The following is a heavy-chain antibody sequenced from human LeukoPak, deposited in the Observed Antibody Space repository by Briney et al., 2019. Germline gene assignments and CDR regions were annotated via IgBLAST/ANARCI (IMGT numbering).Heavy chain of an antibody. CDR2: ISTDSGGT. D-gene: IGHD3-3*01. Sequence: ASVKVSCKASGYTVSGYYMQWVRQAPGQGLEWMGWISTDSGGTGYAENFQGRVTMTRDTSISTYYMELTRLRSDDTAVYFCARGFRIGDMTIFAYWGQGTPVTVSS. V-gene: IGHV1-2*02. CDR3: ARGFRIGDMTIFAY. J-gene: IGHJ4*02. CDR1: GYTVSGYY.